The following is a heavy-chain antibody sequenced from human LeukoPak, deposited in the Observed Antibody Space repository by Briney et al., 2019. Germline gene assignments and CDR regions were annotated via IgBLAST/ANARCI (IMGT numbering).Heavy chain of an antibody. CDR1: GGSISSSSYY. V-gene: IGHV4-39*07. Sequence: SETLSLTCTVSGGSISSSSYYWGWIRQPPGKGLEWIGSIYYSGSTNYSPSLKSRVTISVDTSKNQFSLKLSSVTAADTAVYYCARGAASTEPYFDYWGQGTLVTVSS. J-gene: IGHJ4*02. CDR2: IYYSGST. CDR3: ARGAASTEPYFDY. D-gene: IGHD1-14*01.